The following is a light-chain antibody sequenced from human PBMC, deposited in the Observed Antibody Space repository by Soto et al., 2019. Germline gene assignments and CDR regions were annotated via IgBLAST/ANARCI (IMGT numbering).Light chain of an antibody. CDR2: GAS. V-gene: IGKV3-15*01. CDR3: QQSYSSLVT. Sequence: EIVMTQSPATLSVSPGERATLSCRASQSVSSNVAWYQQIPGQPPRLLIYGASTRATGVPVRFSGSASATDFTLTINDVQPEDSATYYCQQSYSSLVTFGAGTKV. CDR1: QSVSSN. J-gene: IGKJ4*01.